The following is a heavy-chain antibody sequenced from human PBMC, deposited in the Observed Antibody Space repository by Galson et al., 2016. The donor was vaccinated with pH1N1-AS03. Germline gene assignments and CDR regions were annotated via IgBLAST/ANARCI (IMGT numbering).Heavy chain of an antibody. J-gene: IGHJ4*02. V-gene: IGHV3-7*03. CDR1: GFSFRTYW. CDR3: ARDFPVGLNYGPHRIDY. Sequence: SLRLSCAGSGFSFRTYWMSWVRQAPGKGLEWVANINQDGSEKYYVDSVKGRFIVSRDNAKNSLFLQMNSLRAADTAIYYCARDFPVGLNYGPHRIDYWGQGTLVTVSS. D-gene: IGHD3-10*01. CDR2: INQDGSEK.